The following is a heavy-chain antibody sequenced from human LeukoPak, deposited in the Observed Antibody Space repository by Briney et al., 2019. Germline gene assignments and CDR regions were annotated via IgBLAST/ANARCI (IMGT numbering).Heavy chain of an antibody. CDR3: ARRYFDS. J-gene: IGHJ4*02. Sequence: GGSLRLSCAASGFTFSDYWMHWVRQAPGKGLEWVANIKQDGSEKYYVDSVKGRFTISRDNAKNTLYLQMNSPRAEDTAVYYCARRYFDSWGQGTLVTVSS. CDR1: GFTFSDYW. CDR2: IKQDGSEK. V-gene: IGHV3-7*03.